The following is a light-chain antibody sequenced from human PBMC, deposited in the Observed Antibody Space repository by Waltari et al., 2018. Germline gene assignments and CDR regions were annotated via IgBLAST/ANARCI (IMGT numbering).Light chain of an antibody. CDR2: GAS. V-gene: IGKV3-20*01. Sequence: IVLTQSPGTLSLSPGERATLSCGASQSIANNYLSWYQQKPGQAPRLLIYGASRRATGIPDRFSGSGSGPDFTLTISRLEPEDFAVYYCHQYGSSPYNFGQGTKVEIK. CDR3: HQYGSSPYN. J-gene: IGKJ2*01. CDR1: QSIANNY.